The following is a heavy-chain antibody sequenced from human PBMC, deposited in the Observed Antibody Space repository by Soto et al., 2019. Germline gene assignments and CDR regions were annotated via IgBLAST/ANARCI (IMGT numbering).Heavy chain of an antibody. CDR3: ARTFLVVAAAIGSYCHYGMDV. Sequence: ASVKVSCKASGYTFTSYPIHWVRQAPGQRLEWMGWINGGNGNTKYSQKFQGRVTITRDTSARIAYMELSSLRSEDTAVYYRARTFLVVAAAIGSYCHYGMDVWGQGSMVTVSS. J-gene: IGHJ6*02. D-gene: IGHD2-2*01. V-gene: IGHV1-3*01. CDR2: INGGNGNT. CDR1: GYTFTSYP.